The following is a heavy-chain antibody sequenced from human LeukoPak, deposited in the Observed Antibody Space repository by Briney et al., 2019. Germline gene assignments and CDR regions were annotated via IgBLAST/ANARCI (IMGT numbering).Heavy chain of an antibody. CDR2: ISYDGSNK. V-gene: IGHV3-30-3*01. CDR1: GFTFSGYT. D-gene: IGHD3-3*01. Sequence: PGGSLRLSCAASGFTFSGYTIHWVRQAPGKGLEWVAVISYDGSNKYYADSVKGRFTISRDNSKNTLYLQMNSLRAEDTAVYYCARDQGYYDFWSGYYPWGQGTLVTVSS. CDR3: ARDQGYYDFWSGYYP. J-gene: IGHJ5*02.